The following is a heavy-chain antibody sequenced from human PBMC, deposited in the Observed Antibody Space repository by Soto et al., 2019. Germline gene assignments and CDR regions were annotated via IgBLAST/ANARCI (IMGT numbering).Heavy chain of an antibody. CDR3: ARGNWNGEATRDYYYYGMDV. J-gene: IGHJ6*02. D-gene: IGHD1-1*01. CDR1: GFTFSSYE. CDR2: ISSSGSTI. Sequence: EVQLVESGGGSVQPGGSLRLSCAASGFTFSSYEMNWVRQAPGKGLEWVSYISSSGSTIYYADSVKGRFTISRDNAKNSLYLQMNSLRAEDTAVYYCARGNWNGEATRDYYYYGMDVWGQGTTVTVSS. V-gene: IGHV3-48*03.